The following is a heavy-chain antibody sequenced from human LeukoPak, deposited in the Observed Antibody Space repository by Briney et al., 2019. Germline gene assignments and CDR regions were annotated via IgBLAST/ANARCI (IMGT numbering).Heavy chain of an antibody. V-gene: IGHV5-51*01. Sequence: GESLKISCKGSGYSFTSYWIGWVRQMPGKGLEWMGIIYPGDSDTRYSPSFQGQVTISADKSISTAYLQWSSLKASDTAMYYCARHPAMVRGVFYYYYGMDVWGRGTTVTVSS. J-gene: IGHJ6*02. CDR2: IYPGDSDT. CDR1: GYSFTSYW. CDR3: ARHPAMVRGVFYYYYGMDV. D-gene: IGHD3-10*01.